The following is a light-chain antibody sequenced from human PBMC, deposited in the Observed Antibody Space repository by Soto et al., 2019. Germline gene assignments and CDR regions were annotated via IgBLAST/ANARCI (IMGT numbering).Light chain of an antibody. CDR3: MQTFEFPCT. CDR1: QSLLYRDGETY. Sequence: VMTQTPPSLSVTRGQPASISCKSSQSLLYRDGETYLYWYLQKTGQPPQLLIYAVSRRFSGVPDRFSGSGSGTDFTLEISRVESEDAGVYYCMQTFEFPCTFGQGTKVDIK. V-gene: IGKV2D-29*01. J-gene: IGKJ1*01. CDR2: AVS.